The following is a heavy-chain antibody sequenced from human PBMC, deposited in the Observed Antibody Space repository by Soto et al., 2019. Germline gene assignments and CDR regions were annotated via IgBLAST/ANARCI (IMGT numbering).Heavy chain of an antibody. V-gene: IGHV4-4*02. CDR3: ARYHMVRDVATSGEYFLDV. J-gene: IGHJ4*02. D-gene: IGHD3-10*01. CDR2: ISPSGTT. Sequence: EILYISCAVAGGYLSHIYWWIWFPEPPGKGLEWIGEISPSGTTDYNPSLNSRVTIDKSKNEFSLSMTSVTAADTASYYCARYHMVRDVATSGEYFLDVWGQGTLVTVSS. CDR1: GGYLSHIYW.